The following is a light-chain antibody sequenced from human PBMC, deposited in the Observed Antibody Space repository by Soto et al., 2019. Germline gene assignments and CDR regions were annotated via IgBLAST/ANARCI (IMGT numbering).Light chain of an antibody. V-gene: IGKV3-20*01. J-gene: IGKJ1*01. CDR2: GAS. CDR1: QSVSSN. CDR3: QQYGSSPRT. Sequence: EIVMTQSPATLSVSPGERATLSCRASQSVSSNLAWYQQKPGQAPRLLIYGASSRATGISDRFTGSGSGTDFTLTITTLEPEDFAVYYCQQYGSSPRTFGLGTKVDIK.